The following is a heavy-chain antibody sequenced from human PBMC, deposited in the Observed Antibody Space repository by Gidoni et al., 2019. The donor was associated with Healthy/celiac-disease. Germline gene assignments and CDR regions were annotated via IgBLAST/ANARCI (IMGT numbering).Heavy chain of an antibody. Sequence: EVQLVESGGGLVQPGRSLRLSCAASGFTFDDYAMHWVRQTPGKGLEWVSSISWNSGNIGHADSVKGRFTISRDNAKNSLYLQMHSLRAEDTALYYCAKDVHRGYSGGWYYFDYWGQGTLVTVSS. CDR3: AKDVHRGYSGGWYYFDY. V-gene: IGHV3-9*01. CDR2: ISWNSGNI. J-gene: IGHJ4*02. D-gene: IGHD6-19*01. CDR1: GFTFDDYA.